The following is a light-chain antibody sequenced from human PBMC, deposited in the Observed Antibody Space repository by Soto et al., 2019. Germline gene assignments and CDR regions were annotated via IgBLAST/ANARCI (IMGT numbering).Light chain of an antibody. Sequence: ELVLTQSPGTLSLSPGERATLSCRASQSVRSNYLAWYQHKPGQAPRLLIYAAFSRATGISDRFSGSGSGTDFTLNINRLEPEDFAVYYCQQYGYSRWTFGQGTKVDIK. CDR2: AAF. J-gene: IGKJ1*01. CDR3: QQYGYSRWT. V-gene: IGKV3-20*01. CDR1: QSVRSNY.